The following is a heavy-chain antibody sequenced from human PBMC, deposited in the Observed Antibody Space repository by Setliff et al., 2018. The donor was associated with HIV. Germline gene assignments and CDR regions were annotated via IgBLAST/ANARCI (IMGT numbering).Heavy chain of an antibody. D-gene: IGHD2-2*01. V-gene: IGHV5-51*01. Sequence: PGESLKISCKASGYNFAIYWIGWVRQMPGKGLEWMGIIYPGDSDIIYSPSFQGQVTISADKSITTAYLQWSSLKASDTAMYYCARLGVPAAMGFYYYYYMDVWGKGTTVTVSS. CDR1: GYNFAIYW. CDR2: IYPGDSDI. CDR3: ARLGVPAAMGFYYYYYMDV. J-gene: IGHJ6*03.